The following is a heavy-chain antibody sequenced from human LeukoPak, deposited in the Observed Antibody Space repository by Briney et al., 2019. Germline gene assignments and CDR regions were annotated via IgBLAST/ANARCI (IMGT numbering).Heavy chain of an antibody. CDR3: ATGSYYYGSGSGGFDP. V-gene: IGHV1-69*05. J-gene: IGHJ5*02. D-gene: IGHD3-10*01. CDR2: IIPIFGTA. Sequence: SVKVSCKASGGTFSSYAISWVRQAPGQGLEWMGGIIPIFGTANYAQKFQGRVTITTDESTSTAYMELSSLRSEDTAVYYCATGSYYYGSGSGGFDPWGQGTLVTVSS. CDR1: GGTFSSYA.